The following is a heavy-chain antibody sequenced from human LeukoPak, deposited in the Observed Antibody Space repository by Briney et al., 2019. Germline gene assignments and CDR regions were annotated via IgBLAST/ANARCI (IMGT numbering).Heavy chain of an antibody. J-gene: IGHJ4*02. D-gene: IGHD2-21*02. CDR2: INHSGST. Sequence: PSETLSLTCAVYGGSFSGYYWSWIRQPPGKGLEWIGEINHSGSTNYNPSLKSRVTISVDTSKNQFSLKLSSVTAADTAVYYCATSLTAIFDYWGQGTLVTVSS. V-gene: IGHV4-34*01. CDR1: GGSFSGYY. CDR3: ATSLTAIFDY.